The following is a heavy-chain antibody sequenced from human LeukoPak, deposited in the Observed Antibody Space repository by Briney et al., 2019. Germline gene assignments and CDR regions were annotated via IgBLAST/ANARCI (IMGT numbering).Heavy chain of an antibody. CDR1: GYTLTELS. CDR2: FDPEDGET. CDR3: ATVGYYYGNSFDY. Sequence: ASVKVSFKVSGYTLTELSMHWVRQAPGKGLEWMGGFDPEDGETIYAQKFQGRVTMTEDTSTDTAYMELSSLRSEDTAVYYCATVGYYYGNSFDYWGQGTLVTVSS. V-gene: IGHV1-24*01. J-gene: IGHJ4*02. D-gene: IGHD3-22*01.